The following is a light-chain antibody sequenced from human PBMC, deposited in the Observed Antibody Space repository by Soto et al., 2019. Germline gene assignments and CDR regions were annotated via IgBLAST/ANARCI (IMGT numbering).Light chain of an antibody. CDR1: QSVSSSD. CDR2: GTS. J-gene: IGKJ1*01. Sequence: EIVLTQFPGTLSLSPGERATLSCRASQSVSSSDLAWYQQKPGQAPRLLIYGTSSRATGIPDRFSGSGSGTDFTLTISRLEPEDFAVYYCQQYGTSRTFGQGTKVEMK. V-gene: IGKV3-20*01. CDR3: QQYGTSRT.